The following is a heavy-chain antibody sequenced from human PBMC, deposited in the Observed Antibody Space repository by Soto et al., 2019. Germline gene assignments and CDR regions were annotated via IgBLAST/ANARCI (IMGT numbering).Heavy chain of an antibody. J-gene: IGHJ4*02. D-gene: IGHD1-26*01. CDR1: GFTFSSYA. Sequence: GGSLRLSCAASGFTFSSYAMSWVRQAPGKGLEWVSAISGSGGSTYYADSVKGRFTISRDNSKNTLYLQMNSLRAEDTAVYFCAKVPLSASYYFDFWGQGTLVTVSS. CDR3: AKVPLSASYYFDF. CDR2: ISGSGGST. V-gene: IGHV3-23*01.